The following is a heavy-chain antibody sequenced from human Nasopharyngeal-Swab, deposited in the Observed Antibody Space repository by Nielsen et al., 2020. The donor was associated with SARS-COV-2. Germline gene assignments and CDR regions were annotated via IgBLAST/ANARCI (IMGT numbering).Heavy chain of an antibody. CDR2: IYSGGST. J-gene: IGHJ6*02. Sequence: GGSLRLSCAASGFTISSNYMSWVRQAPGKGLEWVSVIYSGGSTFYADSVEGRFTISRHNSKNTLYLQMNSLRPEDTAIYYCARDLSLYSSSPSNGMDVWGQGTTVTVS. D-gene: IGHD6-6*01. V-gene: IGHV3-53*04. CDR3: ARDLSLYSSSPSNGMDV. CDR1: GFTISSNY.